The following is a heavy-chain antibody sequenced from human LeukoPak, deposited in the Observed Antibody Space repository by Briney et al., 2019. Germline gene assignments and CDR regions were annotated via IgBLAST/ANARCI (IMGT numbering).Heavy chain of an antibody. D-gene: IGHD2-21*01. Sequence: SETLSLTCTVSNSSISSYFYIWIRQPPGKGLEWIGYFYYTGTINYNPSLKSRVTISVDTSKNQFSLKLTSVTAADTAVYYCARGHTIRAAPLDYWGQGTLVTVSS. CDR1: NSSISSYF. CDR3: ARGHTIRAAPLDY. V-gene: IGHV4-59*01. CDR2: FYYTGTI. J-gene: IGHJ4*02.